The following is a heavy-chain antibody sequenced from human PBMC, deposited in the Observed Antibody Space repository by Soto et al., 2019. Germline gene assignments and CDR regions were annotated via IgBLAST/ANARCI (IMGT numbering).Heavy chain of an antibody. D-gene: IGHD6-19*01. J-gene: IGHJ4*02. Sequence: QVQLVQSGAEVKKPGSSVKVSCKASGGTFSSYAISWVRQAPGQGLEWMGGIIPIFGTANYAQKFQGRVTITADESTSTAYMELSSLRSEDTAVYYCASGVRLAGNVAYYFDYWGQGTLVTVSS. CDR3: ASGVRLAGNVAYYFDY. CDR2: IIPIFGTA. V-gene: IGHV1-69*01. CDR1: GGTFSSYA.